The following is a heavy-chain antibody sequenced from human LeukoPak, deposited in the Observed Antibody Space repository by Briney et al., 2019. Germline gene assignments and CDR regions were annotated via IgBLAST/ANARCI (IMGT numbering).Heavy chain of an antibody. CDR3: AKEDSYGFTWHGYFQH. D-gene: IGHD5-18*01. J-gene: IGHJ1*01. Sequence: LAGGSLRLSCAASGFVFSDYYMSWLRQAPGKGLEWVSAISGSGGSTYYADSVKGRFTISRDNSKNTLYLQMNSLRAEDTAVYYCAKEDSYGFTWHGYFQHWGQGTLVTVS. CDR1: GFVFSDYY. V-gene: IGHV3-23*01. CDR2: ISGSGGST.